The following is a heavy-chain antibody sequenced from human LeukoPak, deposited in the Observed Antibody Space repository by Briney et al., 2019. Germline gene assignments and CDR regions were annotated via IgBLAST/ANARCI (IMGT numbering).Heavy chain of an antibody. CDR3: TKHGDGYQS. CDR2: INPDSGHT. D-gene: IGHD5-24*01. CDR1: RYIFLAEY. Sequence: GASVKVSCKTSRYIFLAEYLHWVRQAPGQGLEWIGWINPDSGHTRFAQKFQGRVTMTRDTSISTAYMELNRLTSDDMAVYYCTKHGDGYQSWDQGTLVTVSS. J-gene: IGHJ1*01. V-gene: IGHV1-2*02.